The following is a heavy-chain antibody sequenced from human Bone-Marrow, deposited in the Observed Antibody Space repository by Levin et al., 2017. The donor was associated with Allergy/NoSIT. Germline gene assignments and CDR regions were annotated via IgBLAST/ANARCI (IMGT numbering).Heavy chain of an antibody. D-gene: IGHD2-2*01. Sequence: GESLKISCAASGFTFSDYYMSWIRQAPGKGLEWVSYISSSGSTIYYADSVKGRFTISRDNAKNSLYLQMNSLRAEDTAVYYCARPRSSTSYTNLLRYYDGMDVWGQGTTVTVSS. CDR1: GFTFSDYY. CDR2: ISSSGSTI. CDR3: ARPRSSTSYTNLLRYYDGMDV. V-gene: IGHV3-11*01. J-gene: IGHJ6*02.